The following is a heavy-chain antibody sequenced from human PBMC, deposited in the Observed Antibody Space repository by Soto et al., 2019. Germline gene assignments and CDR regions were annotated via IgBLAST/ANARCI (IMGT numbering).Heavy chain of an antibody. V-gene: IGHV1-69*13. CDR1: GGTFSSYA. J-gene: IGHJ4*02. CDR2: IIPIFGTA. Sequence: SVKVSCKASGGTFSSYAISWVRQAPGQGLEWMGGIIPIFGTANYAQKFQGRVTITADESTSTAYMELSSLRSEDTAVYYCASYYDSSGSNFDYWGQGTLVTVAS. CDR3: ASYYDSSGSNFDY. D-gene: IGHD3-22*01.